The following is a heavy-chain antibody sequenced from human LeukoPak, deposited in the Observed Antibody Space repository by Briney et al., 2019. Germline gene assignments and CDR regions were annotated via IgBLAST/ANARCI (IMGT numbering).Heavy chain of an antibody. J-gene: IGHJ4*02. V-gene: IGHV3-30-3*01. D-gene: IGHD3-22*01. CDR3: ARGLKNPNHRWDSYYDSSGYYFGSNLDY. CDR2: ISYDGSNK. Sequence: PGGSLRLSCAASGFTFSSYAMHWVRQAPGKGLEWVAVISYDGSNKYYADSVKGRFTISRDNSKNPLYLQMNSLRAEDTAVYYCARGLKNPNHRWDSYYDSSGYYFGSNLDYWGQGTLVTVSS. CDR1: GFTFSSYA.